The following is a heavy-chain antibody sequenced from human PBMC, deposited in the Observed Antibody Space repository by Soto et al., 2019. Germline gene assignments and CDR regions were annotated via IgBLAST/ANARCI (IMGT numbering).Heavy chain of an antibody. CDR1: GDILNRYD. CDR3: ATEYNAQKDNFDI. Sequence: VASVKVSCKASGDILNRYDMHWVRQAPGQGLEWMGKINPSGGSRSFAQKFQDRVTMTRDTSTSTVYMELSSLRSEDTAVYFCATEYNAQKDNFDIWRQGKMVIVSS. D-gene: IGHD2-15*01. J-gene: IGHJ3*02. CDR2: INPSGGSR. V-gene: IGHV1-46*02.